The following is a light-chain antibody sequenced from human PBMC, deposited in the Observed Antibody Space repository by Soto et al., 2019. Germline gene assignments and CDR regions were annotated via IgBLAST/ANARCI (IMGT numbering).Light chain of an antibody. CDR1: QSVSSSY. V-gene: IGKV3-20*01. CDR2: GAS. J-gene: IGKJ4*01. CDR3: QQHGSSPLT. Sequence: EIVLTQSPGTLSLSPGERATLSCMSSQSVSSSYLAWYQQKPGQAPRLLIYGASSRAAGIPDRFSGSGSGTDCTLTISRLEPEDVAVYYCQQHGSSPLTFGGGTKVDIK.